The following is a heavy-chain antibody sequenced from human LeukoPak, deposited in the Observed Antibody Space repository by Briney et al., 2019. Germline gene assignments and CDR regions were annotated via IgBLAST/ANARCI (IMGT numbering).Heavy chain of an antibody. CDR1: GFTFSSYE. J-gene: IGHJ6*04. CDR3: ARDGNMAAAGPYDYYYGMDV. CDR2: ISSSGSTI. D-gene: IGHD6-13*01. V-gene: IGHV3-48*03. Sequence: GGSLRLSCAASGFTFSSYEMNWVRQAPGKGLEWVSYISSSGSTIYYADSVKGRFTISRDNAKNSLYLQMNSLRAEDTAVYYCARDGNMAAAGPYDYYYGMDVWGKGTTVTVSS.